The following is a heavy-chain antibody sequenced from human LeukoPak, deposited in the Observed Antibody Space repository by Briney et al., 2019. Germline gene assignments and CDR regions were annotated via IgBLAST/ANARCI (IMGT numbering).Heavy chain of an antibody. J-gene: IGHJ4*02. Sequence: ASVKVSCKASGYTFTGYYMHWVRQTPGQGLEWMGWINPNSGGTNYAQKFQGRVTMTRDTSISTAYMELSRLRSDDTAVYYCARGTAYYYDSSGYLDYWGQGTLVIVSS. CDR3: ARGTAYYYDSSGYLDY. CDR2: INPNSGGT. D-gene: IGHD3-22*01. V-gene: IGHV1-2*02. CDR1: GYTFTGYY.